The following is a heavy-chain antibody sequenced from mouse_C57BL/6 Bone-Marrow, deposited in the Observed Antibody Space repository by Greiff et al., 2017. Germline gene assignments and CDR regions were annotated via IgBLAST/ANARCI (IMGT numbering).Heavy chain of an antibody. CDR1: GFSLTSYG. Sequence: QVQLQQSGPGLVQPSQSLSITCTVSGFSLTSYGVHWVRQPPGKGLEWLGVIWSGGSTDYNASFISRLSISKDNSKSQVFFKMNSLQADDTAIYYCANTVVATYYYAMDYWGQGTSVTVSS. CDR3: ANTVVATYYYAMDY. J-gene: IGHJ4*01. CDR2: IWSGGST. D-gene: IGHD1-1*01. V-gene: IGHV2-4*01.